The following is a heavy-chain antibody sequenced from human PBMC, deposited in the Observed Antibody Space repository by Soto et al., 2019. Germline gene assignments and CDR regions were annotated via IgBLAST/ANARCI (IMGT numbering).Heavy chain of an antibody. CDR1: GFTFSSYA. V-gene: IGHV3-23*01. Sequence: GGSLRLSCAASGFTFSSYAMSWVRQAPGKGLEWVSAISGSGGSTYYADSVKGRFTISRDNSKNTLYLQMNSLGAEDTAVYYCAKNANGGYCSGGSCFYPFDPWGQGTLVTVSS. J-gene: IGHJ5*02. CDR2: ISGSGGST. D-gene: IGHD2-15*01. CDR3: AKNANGGYCSGGSCFYPFDP.